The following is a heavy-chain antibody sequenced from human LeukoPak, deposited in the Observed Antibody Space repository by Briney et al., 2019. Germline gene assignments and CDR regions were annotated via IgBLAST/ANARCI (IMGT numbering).Heavy chain of an antibody. J-gene: IGHJ4*02. D-gene: IGHD3-10*01. Sequence: PGGSLRLSCAASGFTFSIYGMHWVRQAPGKGLEWVALISYDRSNKYYADSVKGRFTISRDNSKNTLSLQINSLRAEDTAVYYCAKDTVYGSGSYLDYFDYWGQGTLVTVSS. CDR3: AKDTVYGSGSYLDYFDY. CDR2: ISYDRSNK. V-gene: IGHV3-30*18. CDR1: GFTFSIYG.